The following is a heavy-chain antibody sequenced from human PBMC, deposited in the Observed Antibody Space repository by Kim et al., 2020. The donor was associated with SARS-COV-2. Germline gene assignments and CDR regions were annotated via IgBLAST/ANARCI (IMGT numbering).Heavy chain of an antibody. J-gene: IGHJ3*02. CDR2: ISSSSSTI. D-gene: IGHD3-22*01. CDR1: GFTFSSYS. CDR3: ARGITMIVVVPQDDAFDI. V-gene: IGHV3-48*02. Sequence: GGSLRLSCAASGFTFSSYSMNWVRQAPGKGLEWVSYISSSSSTIYYADSVKGRFTISRDNAKNSLYLQMNSLRDEDTAVYYCARGITMIVVVPQDDAFDIWGQGTMVTVSS.